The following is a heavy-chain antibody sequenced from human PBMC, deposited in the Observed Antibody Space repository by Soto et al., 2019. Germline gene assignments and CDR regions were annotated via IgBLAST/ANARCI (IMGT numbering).Heavy chain of an antibody. Sequence: GSLRLSCAASGFTVSSNYMSWVRQAPGKGLEWVSVIYSGGSTYYADSVKGRFTISRDNSKNTLYLQMNSLRAEDTAVYYCAKNPGSYYDSTGYHFDYWGQGP. CDR2: IYSGGST. V-gene: IGHV3-53*01. CDR1: GFTVSSNY. CDR3: AKNPGSYYDSTGYHFDY. D-gene: IGHD3-22*01. J-gene: IGHJ4*02.